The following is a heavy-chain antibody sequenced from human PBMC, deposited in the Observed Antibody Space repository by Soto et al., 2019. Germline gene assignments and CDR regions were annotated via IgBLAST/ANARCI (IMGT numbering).Heavy chain of an antibody. Sequence: GASVKVSCKASGYTFTSYGISWVRQAPGQGLEWMGWISAYNGNTNYAQKFQGRVTITRDTSASTAYMELSSLRSEDTAVYYCARGARDSSGYYYRRWFDPWGQGTLVTVSS. CDR3: ARGARDSSGYYYRRWFDP. J-gene: IGHJ5*02. D-gene: IGHD3-22*01. CDR1: GYTFTSYG. CDR2: ISAYNGNT. V-gene: IGHV1-18*01.